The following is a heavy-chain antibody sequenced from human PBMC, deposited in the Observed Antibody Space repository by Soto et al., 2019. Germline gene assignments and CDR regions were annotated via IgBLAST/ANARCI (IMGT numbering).Heavy chain of an antibody. CDR1: GGTFSSYA. J-gene: IGHJ6*02. CDR3: ARDRSTVTTFTYYYYGMDV. Sequence: QVKLVQSGAEVKKPGSSVKVSCKASGGTFSSYAISWVRQAPGQGLEWMGGIIPIFGTANYAQKFQGRVTITADESTSTAYMELSSLRSEDTAVYYCARDRSTVTTFTYYYYGMDVWGQGTTVTVSS. D-gene: IGHD4-17*01. V-gene: IGHV1-69*12. CDR2: IIPIFGTA.